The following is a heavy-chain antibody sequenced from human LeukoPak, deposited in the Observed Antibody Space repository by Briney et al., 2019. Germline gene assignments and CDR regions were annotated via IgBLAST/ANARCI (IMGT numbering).Heavy chain of an antibody. D-gene: IGHD3-10*01. J-gene: IGHJ3*02. CDR1: GFILSDYS. CDR2: ISDSRTII. V-gene: IGHV3-11*01. CDR3: ARDSTPPNYTSGKNDAFDI. Sequence: PGGSLRLSCAASGFILSDYSMSWIRQAPGKGLEWLSYISDSRTIIHNADSVRGRFTISRDSAKNSLFLQMNSLRADDTAVYYCARDSTPPNYTSGKNDAFDIWGQGTLVSVSS.